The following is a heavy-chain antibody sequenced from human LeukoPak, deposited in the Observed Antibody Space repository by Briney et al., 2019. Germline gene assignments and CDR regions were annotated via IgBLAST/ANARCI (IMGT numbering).Heavy chain of an antibody. CDR1: GFTFSSYA. Sequence: GRSLRLSCAASGFTFSSYAMHWVRQAPGKGLEWVANIKYDESEKYLVESVKGRFTISRDNAQNSLFLQMDSLRVEDTAVYYCVRGRDGSFWGRGTQVTVSS. V-gene: IGHV3-7*01. D-gene: IGHD5-24*01. CDR2: IKYDESEK. J-gene: IGHJ4*02. CDR3: VRGRDGSF.